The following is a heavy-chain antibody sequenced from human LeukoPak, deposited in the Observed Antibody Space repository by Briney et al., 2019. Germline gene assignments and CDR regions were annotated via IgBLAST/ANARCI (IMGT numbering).Heavy chain of an antibody. CDR3: ARDGYSSSSFIPFDY. Sequence: SVKVSCKASGGTFSSYAISWVRQAPGQGLERMGGIIPIFGTANYAQKFQGRVTITADESTSTAYMELSSLRSEDTAVYYCARDGYSSSSFIPFDYWGQGTLVTVSS. J-gene: IGHJ4*02. CDR2: IIPIFGTA. CDR1: GGTFSSYA. D-gene: IGHD6-6*01. V-gene: IGHV1-69*13.